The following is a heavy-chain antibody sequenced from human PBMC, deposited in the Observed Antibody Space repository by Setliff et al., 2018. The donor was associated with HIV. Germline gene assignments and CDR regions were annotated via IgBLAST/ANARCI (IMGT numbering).Heavy chain of an antibody. Sequence: ASVKVSCKTPGYTFSDHYIHWVRQAPGQGLEWMGWINPRSGCTKYVQKFQGRVTMTRDTSIKTAYMEMSRLRSDDTAVYYCARVPSRYCSSTTCPFFFDQWGQGTLVTVSS. J-gene: IGHJ4*02. CDR3: ARVPSRYCSSTTCPFFFDQ. V-gene: IGHV1-2*02. CDR1: GYTFSDHY. CDR2: INPRSGCT. D-gene: IGHD2-2*01.